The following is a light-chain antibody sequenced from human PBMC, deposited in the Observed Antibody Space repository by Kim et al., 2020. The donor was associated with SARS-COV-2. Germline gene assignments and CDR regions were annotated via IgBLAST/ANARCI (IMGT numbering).Light chain of an antibody. J-gene: IGLJ3*02. Sequence: EQSNTVSCTRASSEVGGNNDVPWNQQHPAKAPKLMIYDVSNQPSGVSNRFSGSKSGNTASLTISGLQAEDEADYYCSSYTSSSTWVFGGGTKLTVL. V-gene: IGLV2-14*03. CDR1: SSEVGGNND. CDR3: SSYTSSSTWV. CDR2: DVS.